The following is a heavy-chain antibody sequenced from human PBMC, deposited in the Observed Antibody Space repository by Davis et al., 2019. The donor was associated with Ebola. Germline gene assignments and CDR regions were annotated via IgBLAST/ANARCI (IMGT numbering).Heavy chain of an antibody. J-gene: IGHJ6*03. CDR2: INHDSTAI. V-gene: IGHV3-48*02. CDR3: ARSYQLLYVYYYYMDV. Sequence: PGGSLRLSCAASGFNFRTYSMNWVRQAPGKGLEWISHINHDSTAIYYADSVRGRFTISRDNAKNSLYLQMNSLRDEDTAVYYCARSYQLLYVYYYYMDVWGKGTTVTVSS. D-gene: IGHD2-2*02. CDR1: GFNFRTYS.